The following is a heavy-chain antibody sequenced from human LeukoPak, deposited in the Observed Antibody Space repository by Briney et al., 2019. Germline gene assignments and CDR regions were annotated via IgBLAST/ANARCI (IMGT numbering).Heavy chain of an antibody. Sequence: PGGSLRLSCAASGFTFNNYNMNWVRQAPGKGLEWVSPITSSTGHIYYADSVQGRFTISRDNAKNSLYLQMNGLRAEDTVVYYCARGWNYIEYWGQGALVTVSS. CDR1: GFTFNNYN. V-gene: IGHV3-21*01. CDR3: ARGWNYIEY. CDR2: ITSSTGHI. D-gene: IGHD2-15*01. J-gene: IGHJ4*02.